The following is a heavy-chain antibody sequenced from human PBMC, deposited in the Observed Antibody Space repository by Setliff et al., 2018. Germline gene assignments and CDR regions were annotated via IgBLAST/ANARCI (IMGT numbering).Heavy chain of an antibody. D-gene: IGHD3-10*01. Sequence: PSETLSLTCTVSGYSISSSYYWCWIRPPPGEGLEWIGNMCHSGSVYYHPSLKSRVTISVDTSKNQFSLKVTSVTAADTALYYCARGGGYGSGGSFHNAPFDYWGQGMLVTVSS. J-gene: IGHJ4*02. CDR3: ARGGGYGSGGSFHNAPFDY. V-gene: IGHV4-38-2*02. CDR2: MCHSGSV. CDR1: GYSISSSYY.